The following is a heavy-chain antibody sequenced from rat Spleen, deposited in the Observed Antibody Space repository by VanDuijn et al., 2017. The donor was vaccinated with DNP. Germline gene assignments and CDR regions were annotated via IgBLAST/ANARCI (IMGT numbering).Heavy chain of an antibody. Sequence: EVQLVESGGDLVQPGRSLKLSCAASGFTFSDCNMAWVRQAPKKGLEWVATIIYDGSRTFYRDSVKGRFTISRDNAKRTLYLQMDSLRSEDTATYYCATLDIGSTVDYWGQGVMVTVSS. D-gene: IGHD1-5*01. CDR2: IIYDGSRT. CDR3: ATLDIGSTVDY. V-gene: IGHV5S10*01. CDR1: GFTFSDCN. J-gene: IGHJ2*01.